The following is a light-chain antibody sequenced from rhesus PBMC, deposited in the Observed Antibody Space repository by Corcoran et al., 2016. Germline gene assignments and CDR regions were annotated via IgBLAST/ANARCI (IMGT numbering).Light chain of an antibody. CDR3: QHYYSNSLT. V-gene: IGKV1S17*01. J-gene: IGKJ4*01. CDR2: EAA. CDR1: QGMTND. Sequence: DIQMTQSPSSLSASVGDRVTITCRARQGMTNDLAWYHQKPGETPKLLIDEAASLESWIPSRFSGIGAGTDFTLTISILQSEDFATYYCQHYYSNSLTFVGGTKVEIK.